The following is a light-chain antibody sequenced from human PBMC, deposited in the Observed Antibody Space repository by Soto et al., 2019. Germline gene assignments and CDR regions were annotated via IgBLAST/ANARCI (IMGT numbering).Light chain of an antibody. CDR1: SSDVGGYNY. V-gene: IGLV2-8*01. Sequence: QSVLTQPPSASGSPGQSVTISCTGTSSDVGGYNYVSWYQQHPGKAPKLMIYEVSKRPSGVPDRLSGSKSGNTASLTVSGLQAEDEADYYCNSYAGSNNPFVFGTGTKVTVL. J-gene: IGLJ1*01. CDR2: EVS. CDR3: NSYAGSNNPFV.